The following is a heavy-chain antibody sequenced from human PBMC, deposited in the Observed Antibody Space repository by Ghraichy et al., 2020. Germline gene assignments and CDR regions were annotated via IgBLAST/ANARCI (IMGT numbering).Heavy chain of an antibody. D-gene: IGHD3-9*01. J-gene: IGHJ4*01. Sequence: ASVKVSCKASGYTFSNYAISWVRQAPGQGLEWMGWISAYNGYTNYAQNLQGRLTMTTDTSTSTAYMELRSLTFDDTAVYYCARGKIGYYDVLTDTRGYYLDYWGRGTLVTVSS. CDR3: ARGKIGYYDVLTDTRGYYLDY. CDR1: GYTFSNYA. CDR2: ISAYNGYT. V-gene: IGHV1-18*01.